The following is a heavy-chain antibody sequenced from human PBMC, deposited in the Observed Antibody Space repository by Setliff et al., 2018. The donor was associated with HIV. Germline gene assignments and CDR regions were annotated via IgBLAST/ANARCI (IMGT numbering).Heavy chain of an antibody. CDR3: ARGISGWYAPLGY. J-gene: IGHJ4*02. Sequence: GGSLRLSCAASGFTFSSNWMHWVRQAPGKGLAWVSGINWNGGSTGYADSVKGRFTISRDNAKNSLYLQMNSLRAEDTALYYCARGISGWYAPLGYWGQGTLVTVSS. V-gene: IGHV3-20*04. CDR1: GFTFSSNW. CDR2: INWNGGST. D-gene: IGHD6-19*01.